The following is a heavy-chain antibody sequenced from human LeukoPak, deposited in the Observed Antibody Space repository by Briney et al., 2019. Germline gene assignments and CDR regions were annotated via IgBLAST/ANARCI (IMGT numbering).Heavy chain of an antibody. Sequence: GGSLRLSCAASGFTFSSYGMQWVRQAPGKGLEWVAFIHYDGSNKYYANSVKGRFTISRDNSKNTLYLHMDSLRAEDTAVYYCAKDPIRGVRPYYFSSWGQGTLVTVSS. CDR2: IHYDGSNK. D-gene: IGHD3-10*01. V-gene: IGHV3-30*02. CDR1: GFTFSSYG. CDR3: AKDPIRGVRPYYFSS. J-gene: IGHJ4*02.